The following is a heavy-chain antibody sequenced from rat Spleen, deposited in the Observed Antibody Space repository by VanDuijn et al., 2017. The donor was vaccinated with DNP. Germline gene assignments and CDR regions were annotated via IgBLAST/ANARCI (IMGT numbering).Heavy chain of an antibody. D-gene: IGHD5-1*01. CDR1: GFTFNNYW. J-gene: IGHJ2*01. CDR3: ATGLGDY. CDR2: ITKTGDST. V-gene: IGHV5-31*01. Sequence: EVQLVESDGGLVQPGRSLKLSCVASGFTFNNYWMTWIRQAPGKGLEWVASITKTGDSTYYSDSVKGRFSVSRDNAKSTLYLQMDSLRSEDTATYYCATGLGDYWGQGVMVTVSS.